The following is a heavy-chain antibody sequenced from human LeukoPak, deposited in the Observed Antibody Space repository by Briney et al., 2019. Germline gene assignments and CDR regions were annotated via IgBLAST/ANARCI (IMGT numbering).Heavy chain of an antibody. CDR1: GGSIRTSGYY. V-gene: IGHV4-39*01. J-gene: IGHJ4*02. Sequence: ASETLSLTCTVSGGSIRTSGYYWGWLRQPPGEGLEWIGSISYSGTTFYNPSLKSRLSISADTSKNQFSLRLSSVTGPDTAVYYCARRTVTSREGFEYWGQGILVTVFS. CDR2: ISYSGTT. D-gene: IGHD4-17*01. CDR3: ARRTVTSREGFEY.